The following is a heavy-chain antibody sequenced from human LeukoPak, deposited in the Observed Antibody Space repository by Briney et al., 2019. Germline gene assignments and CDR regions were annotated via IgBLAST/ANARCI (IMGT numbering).Heavy chain of an antibody. Sequence: ASVKVSCKASGGTFISYAISWVRQAPGQGLEWMGGIIPMFDTVNYAQNFQGRVTITADKYTNIAYMELSSLRSEDTAVYYCAIARYSSSRNWFDPWGQGTLVTVSA. J-gene: IGHJ5*02. CDR1: GGTFISYA. CDR3: AIARYSSSRNWFDP. CDR2: IIPMFDTV. D-gene: IGHD6-13*01. V-gene: IGHV1-69*06.